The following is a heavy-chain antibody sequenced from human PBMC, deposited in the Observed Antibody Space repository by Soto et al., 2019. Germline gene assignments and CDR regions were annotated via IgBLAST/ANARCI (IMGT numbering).Heavy chain of an antibody. D-gene: IGHD2-15*01. CDR2: ISYDGSNK. CDR1: GFTFSSYG. J-gene: IGHJ5*02. V-gene: IGHV3-30*18. CDR3: AKDYYCSGGSCYPNYNWFDP. Sequence: GASPRLSCAASGFTFSSYGMHWVRQAPGKGLEWVAVISYDGSNKYYADSVKGRFTISRDNSKNTLYLQMNSLRAEDTPVYYCAKDYYCSGGSCYPNYNWFDPWGEGTMVTVSS.